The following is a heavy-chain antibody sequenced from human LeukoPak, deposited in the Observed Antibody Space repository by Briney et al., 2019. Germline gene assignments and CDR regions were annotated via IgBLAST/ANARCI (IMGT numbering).Heavy chain of an antibody. CDR2: MNPNSGNT. CDR1: GYTFTSYD. D-gene: IGHD2-15*01. V-gene: IGHV1-8*03. J-gene: IGHJ5*02. Sequence: ASVKVSCKASGYTFTSYDINWVRQATGQGLEWMGWMNPNSGNTGHAQNFQGRVTFTRNTSISTAYTELSSLRSEDTALYYCARRGDCSGGSCYGTNWFDPWGQGTLVTVSS. CDR3: ARRGDCSGGSCYGTNWFDP.